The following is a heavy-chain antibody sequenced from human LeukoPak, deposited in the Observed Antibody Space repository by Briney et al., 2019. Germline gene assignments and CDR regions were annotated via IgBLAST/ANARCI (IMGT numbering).Heavy chain of an antibody. J-gene: IGHJ3*02. CDR3: ARSIAAVGASSYAFDI. D-gene: IGHD1-26*01. CDR2: ISASNGDT. CDR1: GYTFTNYG. Sequence: ASVKVSCKASGYTFTNYGITWVRQAPGQGLEWMGWISASNGDTHYSEKFQDRITVTTDTSTSTAYMELRSLVSDDTAVYYCARSIAAVGASSYAFDIWGQGTMVTVSS. V-gene: IGHV1-18*01.